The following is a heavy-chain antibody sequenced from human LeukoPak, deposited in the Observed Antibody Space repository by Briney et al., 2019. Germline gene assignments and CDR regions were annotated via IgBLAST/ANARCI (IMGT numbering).Heavy chain of an antibody. V-gene: IGHV4-34*01. CDR2: INHRENT. CDR3: ARGFPYGDYDINWFDP. Sequence: SETLSLTCAVYGGSFSGYYWSWIRQPLGKGLEWIGEINHRENTDYNPSLKSRVTVSVDTSINQFSLKLSSVTAADTAVYYCARGFPYGDYDINWFDPWGQGTLVTVSS. D-gene: IGHD4-17*01. J-gene: IGHJ5*02. CDR1: GGSFSGYY.